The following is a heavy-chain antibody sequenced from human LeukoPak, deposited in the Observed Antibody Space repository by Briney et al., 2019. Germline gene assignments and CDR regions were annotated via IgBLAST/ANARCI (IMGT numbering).Heavy chain of an antibody. J-gene: IGHJ4*02. V-gene: IGHV4-59*01. CDR1: GGSMSSYY. CDR2: IYKSGGT. Sequence: SETLSLTCTVSGGSMSSYYWSWIRQPPGKGLEWIGYIYKSGGTNYNPSVRNRVSISLDTSKNQFSLKLSSVTAADTAVYFCARRYSSGWSPTFDYWGQGILVTVST. D-gene: IGHD6-19*01. CDR3: ARRYSSGWSPTFDY.